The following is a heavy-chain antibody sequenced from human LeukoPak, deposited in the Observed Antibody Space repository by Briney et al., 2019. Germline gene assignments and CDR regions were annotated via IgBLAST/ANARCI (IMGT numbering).Heavy chain of an antibody. CDR2: ISAYNGNT. Sequence: ASVKVSCKASGYTFTSYGISWVRQAPGQGLEWMGWISAYNGNTNYAQKLQGRVTMTTDTSTSTAYMELRSPRSDDTAVYYCARDPNKYQLHRDEFDIWGQGTMVTVSS. CDR3: ARDPNKYQLHRDEFDI. V-gene: IGHV1-18*01. D-gene: IGHD2-2*01. CDR1: GYTFTSYG. J-gene: IGHJ3*02.